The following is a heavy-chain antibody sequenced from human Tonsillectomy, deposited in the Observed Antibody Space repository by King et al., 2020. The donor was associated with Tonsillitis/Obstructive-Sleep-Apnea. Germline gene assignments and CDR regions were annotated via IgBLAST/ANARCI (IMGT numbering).Heavy chain of an antibody. V-gene: IGHV4-31*03. CDR1: GGSISSGGYY. CDR2: IYYSGST. D-gene: IGHD3-3*01. Sequence: QLQESGPGLVKPSQTLSLTCTVSGGSISSGGYYWSWIRQHPGKGLEWIGYIYYSGSTYYNPSLKSRVTISVDTSKNQFSLKLSSVTAADTAVYYCAGGYDFWSGSYREYYFDYWGQGTLVTVSS. CDR3: AGGYDFWSGSYREYYFDY. J-gene: IGHJ4*02.